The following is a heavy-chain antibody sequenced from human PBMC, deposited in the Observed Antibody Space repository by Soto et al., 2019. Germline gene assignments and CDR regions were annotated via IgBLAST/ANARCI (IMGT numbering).Heavy chain of an antibody. V-gene: IGHV3-9*01. J-gene: IGHJ4*02. Sequence: QPGGSLRLSCAASGFTFNDHAMHWVRQTPAMGLEWVAGITWNSASTAYADSVEGRFTISRDNSNNSLYLQMNSLRSEDTALYFCAKTKGRSSTHSFDYWGQGTLVTVSS. CDR1: GFTFNDHA. CDR2: ITWNSAST. CDR3: AKTKGRSSTHSFDY.